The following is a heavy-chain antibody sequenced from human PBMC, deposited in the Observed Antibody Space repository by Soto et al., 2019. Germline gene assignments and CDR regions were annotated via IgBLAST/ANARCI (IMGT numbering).Heavy chain of an antibody. Sequence: LSLTCTVSGGSISRGGYYWSWIRRAPGKGLEWISYISGNGEIIQYAASARGRFTISRDNAENSVYLEMDSLRAEDTALYYCARDVDADFRTDFDYWGRGTLVTVSS. J-gene: IGHJ4*02. D-gene: IGHD4-17*01. CDR3: ARDVDADFRTDFDY. CDR2: ISGNGEII. CDR1: GGSISRGGYY. V-gene: IGHV3-11*01.